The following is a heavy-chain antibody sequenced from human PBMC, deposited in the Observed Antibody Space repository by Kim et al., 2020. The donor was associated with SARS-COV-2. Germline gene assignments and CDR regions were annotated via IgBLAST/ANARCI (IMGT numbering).Heavy chain of an antibody. CDR1: GFTFSSYS. V-gene: IGHV3-21*01. D-gene: IGHD7-27*01. Sequence: GGSLRLSCAASGFTFSSYSMNWVRQAPGKGLEWVSSISSSSYIYYADSVKGRFTISRDNAKNSLYLQMNSLRAEDTAVYYCARDLGSDNWGGYYYYGMDVRAKGPRSPSP. CDR3: ARDLGSDNWGGYYYYGMDV. J-gene: IGHJ6*02. CDR2: ISSSSYI.